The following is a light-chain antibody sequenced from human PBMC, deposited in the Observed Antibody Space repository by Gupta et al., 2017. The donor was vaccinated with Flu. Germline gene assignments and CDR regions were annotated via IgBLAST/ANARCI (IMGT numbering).Light chain of an antibody. V-gene: IGLV1-40*01. Sequence: QSVLTQPPSVSGAPGQRVTISCTGSSSNIGAGYDVHWYQQLPGTAPNLLIYGNSNRPSGVPDRFSGSKSGTSASLAITGLQAEEEADYYCQAYDSSRSGFYVFGTGTKVTVL. CDR1: SSNIGAGYD. J-gene: IGLJ1*01. CDR2: GNS. CDR3: QAYDSSRSGFYV.